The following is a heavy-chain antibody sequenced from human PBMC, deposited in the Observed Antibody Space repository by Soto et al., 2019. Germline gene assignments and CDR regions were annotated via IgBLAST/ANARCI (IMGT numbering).Heavy chain of an antibody. CDR1: GFTFSSYG. J-gene: IGHJ4*02. CDR3: AKRGTYYYDSGHFDY. V-gene: IGHV3-30*18. D-gene: IGHD3-22*01. CDR2: ISYDGSNK. Sequence: QVQLVESGGGVVQPGRSLRLSCAASGFTFSSYGMHWVRQAPGKGLEWVAVISYDGSNKYYADSVKGRFTISRDNSKNTLYQQMNSLRGEDTAVYYCAKRGTYYYDSGHFDYWGQGTLVTVSS.